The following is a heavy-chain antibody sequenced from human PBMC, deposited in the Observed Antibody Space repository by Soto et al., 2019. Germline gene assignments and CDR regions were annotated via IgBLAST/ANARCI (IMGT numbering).Heavy chain of an antibody. CDR1: GFTFSGYW. J-gene: IGHJ6*03. CDR2: IKQDGSEE. V-gene: IGHV3-7*01. CDR3: AREIAARL. Sequence: GGSLRLSCAASGFTFSGYWMSWFRQAPGKGLEWVANIKQDGSEENYVDSVKGRFTISRDNAKTALYLQINSLRVEDTAVYYCAREIAARLWGKGTTVIVSS. D-gene: IGHD6-6*01.